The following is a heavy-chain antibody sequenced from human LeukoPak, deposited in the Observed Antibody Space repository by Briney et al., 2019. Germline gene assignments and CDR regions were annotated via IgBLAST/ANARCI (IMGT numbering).Heavy chain of an antibody. D-gene: IGHD3-9*01. J-gene: IGHJ4*02. CDR1: GGSISSSGYY. Sequence: SETLSLTCTVSGGSISSSGYYWGWIRQPPGKGLEGIGSIYSSGSTYYNPSLKSRVTISINTSKNQFSLKLNSVTAADTAVYYCERISLTGYAPISGYFDYWGQGTLVTVSS. CDR3: ERISLTGYAPISGYFDY. CDR2: IYSSGST. V-gene: IGHV4-39*07.